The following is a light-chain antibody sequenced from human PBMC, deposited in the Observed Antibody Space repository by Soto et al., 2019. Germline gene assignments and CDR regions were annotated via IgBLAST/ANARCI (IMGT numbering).Light chain of an antibody. Sequence: QSALTQPPSASGSPGQSVTISCTGTSSDVGGYNYVSWYQQHPGRAPKLMIYEVSKRPSGVPDRFSGSKSGNTASLPVSGLQTEDEADYYCSSYAGSNNQVFGTGTKLTVL. V-gene: IGLV2-8*01. J-gene: IGLJ1*01. CDR3: SSYAGSNNQV. CDR1: SSDVGGYNY. CDR2: EVS.